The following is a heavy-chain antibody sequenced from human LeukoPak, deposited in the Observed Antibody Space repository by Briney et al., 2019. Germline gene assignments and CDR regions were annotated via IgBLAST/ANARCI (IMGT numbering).Heavy chain of an antibody. CDR3: ARGRYCSGGSCYPLKIFDY. D-gene: IGHD2-15*01. CDR2: INHSGST. CDR1: GGSFSGYY. Sequence: SETLSLTCAVYGGSFSGYYWSWIRQPPGKGLEWIGEINHSGSTNYNPSLKSRVTISVDTSKNQFSLKLSSVTAADTAVYYCARGRYCSGGSCYPLKIFDYWGQGTLVTVSS. V-gene: IGHV4-34*01. J-gene: IGHJ4*02.